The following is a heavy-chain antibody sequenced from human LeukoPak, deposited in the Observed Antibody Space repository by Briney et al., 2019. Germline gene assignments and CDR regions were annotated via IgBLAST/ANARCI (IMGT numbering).Heavy chain of an antibody. CDR3: ARDYYDSSGYFDY. V-gene: IGHV1-69*13. Sequence: SVKVSCKASGGTFSSYAISWVRQAPGQGLEWMGGIIPIFGTANYAQKFQGRVTITADDSTSTAYMELSSLRSEDTAVYYCARDYYDSSGYFDYWGQGTLVTVSS. CDR1: GGTFSSYA. J-gene: IGHJ4*02. D-gene: IGHD3-22*01. CDR2: IIPIFGTA.